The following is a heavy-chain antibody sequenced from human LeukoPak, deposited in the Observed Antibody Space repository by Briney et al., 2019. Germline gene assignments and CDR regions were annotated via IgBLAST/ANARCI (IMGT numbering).Heavy chain of an antibody. Sequence: SETLSLTCAVYGGSFSAYYWSWIRQPPGKGLEWIGEISHSGSTNYNPSLKSRVTISVDTSENQFSLKLSSVTAADTAVYYCATGGTTVVIDYWGQGTLVTVSS. D-gene: IGHD4-23*01. CDR3: ATGGTTVVIDY. J-gene: IGHJ4*02. CDR2: ISHSGST. CDR1: GGSFSAYY. V-gene: IGHV4-34*01.